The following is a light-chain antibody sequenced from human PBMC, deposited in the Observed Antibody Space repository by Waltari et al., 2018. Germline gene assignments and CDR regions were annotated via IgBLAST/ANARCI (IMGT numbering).Light chain of an antibody. J-gene: IGKJ2*01. V-gene: IGKV3-20*01. Sequence: DIVLTQSTDTLSLSPGERATLSCRASQTVNSNYLAWYQQKPGQAPTLVIYGASSRATGIPDRFSGSGSGTDFTLTISRLDPEDFAVYYCQQYDTSSYTFGQGTNLEIK. CDR1: QTVNSNY. CDR3: QQYDTSSYT. CDR2: GAS.